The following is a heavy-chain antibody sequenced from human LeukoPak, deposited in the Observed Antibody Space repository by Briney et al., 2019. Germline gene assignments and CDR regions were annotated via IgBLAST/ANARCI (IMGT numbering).Heavy chain of an antibody. V-gene: IGHV3-48*01. Sequence: HPGGSLRLSCAASGFTFSSYSMNWVRQAPGKGLEWISYISSGSSTIYYADSVKGRFTISRDNAKNSLYLQMNSLRAEDTAVYYCASVSGYDWGQGTLVTVSS. D-gene: IGHD5-12*01. J-gene: IGHJ4*02. CDR3: ASVSGYD. CDR1: GFTFSSYS. CDR2: ISSGSSTI.